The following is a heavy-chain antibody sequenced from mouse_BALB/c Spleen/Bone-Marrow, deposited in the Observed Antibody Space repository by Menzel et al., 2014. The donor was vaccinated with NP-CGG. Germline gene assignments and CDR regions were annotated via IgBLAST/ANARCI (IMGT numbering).Heavy chain of an antibody. V-gene: IGHV4-1*02. CDR3: ARLGYYGTMDY. Sequence: EVQLQQSGGGLVQPGGSLKLSCAASGFDFSRYWMSWVRQAPGKGLEWIGEINPDSSTINYTPSLKDKFIISRDNAKNTLYPQMSEVRSEDTALYYCARLGYYGTMDYWGQGTSVTVSS. CDR2: INPDSSTI. D-gene: IGHD1-1*01. J-gene: IGHJ4*01. CDR1: GFDFSRYW.